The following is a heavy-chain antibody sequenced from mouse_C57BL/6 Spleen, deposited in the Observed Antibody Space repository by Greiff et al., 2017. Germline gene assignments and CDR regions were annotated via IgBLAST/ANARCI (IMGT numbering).Heavy chain of an antibody. J-gene: IGHJ4*01. Sequence: EVKLMESGGGLVQPGGSLKLSCAASGFTFSDYYMYWVRQTPEKRLEWVAYISNGGGSTYYPDTVKGRFTISRDNAKNTLYLQMSRLKSEDTAMYYGACQRDGYPYYYAMDYWGQGTSVTVSS. CDR3: ACQRDGYPYYYAMDY. V-gene: IGHV5-12*01. D-gene: IGHD2-3*01. CDR2: ISNGGGST. CDR1: GFTFSDYY.